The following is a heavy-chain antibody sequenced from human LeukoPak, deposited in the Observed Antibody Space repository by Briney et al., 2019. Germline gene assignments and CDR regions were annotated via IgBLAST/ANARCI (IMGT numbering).Heavy chain of an antibody. CDR2: ISAYNGNT. CDR1: GCTFTSYG. Sequence: GASVKVSCKASGCTFTSYGISWVRQAPGQGLEWMGWISAYNGNTNYAQKLQGRVTMTTDTSTSTAYMELRSLRSDDTAVYYCAAGYCSSTSCYWLDYWGQGTLVTVSS. V-gene: IGHV1-18*01. D-gene: IGHD2-2*01. CDR3: AAGYCSSTSCYWLDY. J-gene: IGHJ4*02.